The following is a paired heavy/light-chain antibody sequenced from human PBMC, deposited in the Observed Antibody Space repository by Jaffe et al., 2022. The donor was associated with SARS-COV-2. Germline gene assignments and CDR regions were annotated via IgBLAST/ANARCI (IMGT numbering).Light chain of an antibody. J-gene: IGKJ2*01. CDR2: WAS. CDR1: QSVLYSSNNKNY. CDR3: QQYYSTPPT. Sequence: DIVMTQSPNSLAVSLGERATINCKSSQSVLYSSNNKNYLAWYQQKPGQPPKLLIYWASTRESGVPDRFSGSGSGTDFTLTISSLQAEDVAVYYCQQYYSTPPTFGQGTKLEIK. V-gene: IGKV4-1*01.
Heavy chain of an antibody. Sequence: EVQLVESGGGLVQPGGSLRLSCAASGFTFNSHWMHWVRQVPGKGLLWVSRISGDGDSTAYADSVKGRFTISKDNAKNTLYLQMNSLRVEDTAVYHCAREDAGAKGWLDPWGQGTLVTVSA. CDR2: ISGDGDST. D-gene: IGHD2-2*01. CDR1: GFTFNSHW. J-gene: IGHJ5*02. CDR3: AREDAGAKGWLDP. V-gene: IGHV3-74*01.